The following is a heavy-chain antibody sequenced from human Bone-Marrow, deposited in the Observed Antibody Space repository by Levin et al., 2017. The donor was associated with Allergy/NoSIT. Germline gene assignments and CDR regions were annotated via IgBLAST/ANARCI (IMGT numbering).Heavy chain of an antibody. D-gene: IGHD3-10*01. Sequence: ESLKISCSVSGGPVRNYYWSWIRQPPGKGLEWIGYIHYNENTNHNPSLGSRVTMSLDASKNHFSLRLDSVTTADTAIYFCAKVIYRGYSSATLDAFDIWGQGTMVTVS. CDR1: GGPVRNYY. V-gene: IGHV4-59*02. CDR3: AKVIYRGYSSATLDAFDI. J-gene: IGHJ3*02. CDR2: IHYNENT.